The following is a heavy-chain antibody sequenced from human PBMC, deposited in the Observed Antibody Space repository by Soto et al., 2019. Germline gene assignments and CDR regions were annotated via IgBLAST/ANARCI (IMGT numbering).Heavy chain of an antibody. V-gene: IGHV3-15*05. CDR2: IKSKSAGETR. CDR1: GFSFRTTW. D-gene: IGHD1-26*01. Sequence: GGSLRLSCAASGFSFRTTWMAWVRQAPGKGLEWVGRIKSKSAGETRDYADPVKGRFTVSRDDSKDTLYLHMDSLETGDTAVYYCSTGSPFSASAFDYWGQGPLVTVSS. J-gene: IGHJ4*02. CDR3: STGSPFSASAFDY.